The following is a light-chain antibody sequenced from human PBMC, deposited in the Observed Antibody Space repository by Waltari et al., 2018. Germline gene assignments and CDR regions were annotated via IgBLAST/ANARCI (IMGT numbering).Light chain of an antibody. J-gene: IGLJ1*01. Sequence: QSALTQPPSASGSPGQSVTIPCTGTSRDVGGYNHVPWYQQYPGKAPKLLIFQATERPPGVPDRFSGSKSGNTASLTISGLQAEDEADYYCNSFTTSATHVFGTGTKVSVL. V-gene: IGLV2-8*01. CDR3: NSFTTSATHV. CDR1: SRDVGGYNH. CDR2: QAT.